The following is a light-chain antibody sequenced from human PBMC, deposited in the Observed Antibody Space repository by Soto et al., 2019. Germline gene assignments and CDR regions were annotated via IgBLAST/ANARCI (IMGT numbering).Light chain of an antibody. CDR3: ALFMGNGISV. CDR1: SGSVSTANN. Sequence: QTVVTQESSFSVSPGGTVTLTCGFISGSVSTANNPNWYKKTPGQAPRTLIYSTSTRSSGVPDRFSGSILGNKAALTITGAQADDESDYYCALFMGNGISVFGTGTKVTVL. J-gene: IGLJ1*01. CDR2: STS. V-gene: IGLV8-61*01.